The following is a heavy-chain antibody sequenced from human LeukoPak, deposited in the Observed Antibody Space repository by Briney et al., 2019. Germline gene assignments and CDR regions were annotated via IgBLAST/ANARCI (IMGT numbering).Heavy chain of an antibody. CDR3: ASGRCGGDCYARTFDY. J-gene: IGHJ4*02. D-gene: IGHD2-21*02. V-gene: IGHV4-59*12. Sequence: SETLSLTCTVSGGSISSDYWSWIRQPPGKGLEWIGHIYYSGSTNYNPSLKSRVTISVDTSKNQFSLKLSSVTAADTAVYYCASGRCGGDCYARTFDYWGQGTLVTVSS. CDR1: GGSISSDY. CDR2: IYYSGST.